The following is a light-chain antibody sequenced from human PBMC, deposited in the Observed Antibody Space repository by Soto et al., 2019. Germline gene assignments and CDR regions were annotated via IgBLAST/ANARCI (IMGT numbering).Light chain of an antibody. CDR2: EDD. J-gene: IGLJ2*01. V-gene: IGLV6-57*02. Sequence: NFMLTQPHSVSESPGKTVTISCTGSGGSIATNYVQWHQQRPGSAPTTVIYEDDKSPSGVPDRFSGSIDRSSNSASLIISGLKTEDEADYYCQSHDSTNVVFGRGTKLTVL. CDR3: QSHDSTNVV. CDR1: GGSIATNY.